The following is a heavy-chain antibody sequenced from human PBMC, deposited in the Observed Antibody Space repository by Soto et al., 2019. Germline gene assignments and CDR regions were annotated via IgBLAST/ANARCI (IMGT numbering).Heavy chain of an antibody. V-gene: IGHV3-49*04. CDR2: IRSKAYGGTT. CDR3: TRDPDSYDSSGYRD. D-gene: IGHD3-22*01. Sequence: GGSLRLSCTASGFTFGDYAMSWVRQAPGKGLEWVGFIRSKAYGGTTEYAASVKGRFTISRDDSKSIAYLQMNSLKTEDTAVYYCTRDPDSYDSSGYRDWGQGTLVTVSS. CDR1: GFTFGDYA. J-gene: IGHJ4*02.